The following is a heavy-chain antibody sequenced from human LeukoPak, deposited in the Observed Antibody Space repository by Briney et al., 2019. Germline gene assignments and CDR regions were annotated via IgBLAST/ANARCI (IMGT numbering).Heavy chain of an antibody. Sequence: GGSLRLSCATSGFIFDHLVRQVPGKGLEWVSGINWDSTSTNYVDSVRGRFTISRDNAKNSLYLQMNSLRVEDTAVYYCARQVKRWYMDVWGKGTTVTVSS. D-gene: IGHD4-23*01. CDR3: ARQVKRWYMDV. V-gene: IGHV3-20*04. CDR1: GFIFDH. CDR2: INWDSTST. J-gene: IGHJ6*03.